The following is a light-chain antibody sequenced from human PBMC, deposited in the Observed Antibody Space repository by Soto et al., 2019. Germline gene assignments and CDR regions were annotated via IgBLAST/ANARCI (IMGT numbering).Light chain of an antibody. CDR2: YDS. J-gene: IGLJ1*01. V-gene: IGLV3-21*04. Sequence: SYELTQPPSVSVAPGKTARITGGGNNIGSKNVHWYQQKPGQAPVVVIYYDSDRPSGIPERFSGSNSGNTATLTISRVEAGDEADYYCQVWDSSSDHYVFGTGTKLTVL. CDR1: NIGSKN. CDR3: QVWDSSSDHYV.